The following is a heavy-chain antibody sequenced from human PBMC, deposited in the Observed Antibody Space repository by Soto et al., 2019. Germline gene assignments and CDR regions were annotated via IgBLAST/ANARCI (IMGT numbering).Heavy chain of an antibody. J-gene: IGHJ4*02. V-gene: IGHV2-5*02. CDR3: AHRLRTYYYDSSGPFDY. Sequence: SGPTLVNPTQTLTLTCTFSGFSLSTSGVGVGWIRQPPGKALEWLALIYWDDDKRYSPSLKSRLAITKDTSKNQVVLTMTNMDPVDTATYYCAHRLRTYYYDSSGPFDYWGQGTLVTVSS. CDR2: IYWDDDK. D-gene: IGHD3-22*01. CDR1: GFSLSTSGVG.